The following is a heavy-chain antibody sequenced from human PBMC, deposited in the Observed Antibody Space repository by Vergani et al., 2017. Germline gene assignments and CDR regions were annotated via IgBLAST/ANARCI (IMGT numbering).Heavy chain of an antibody. CDR2: SRSKNDGGTA. J-gene: IGHJ4*02. CDR3: YTDYHDY. CDR1: GITFKNAW. V-gene: IGHV3-15*01. Sequence: EVQVVESGGGLIKPGGSLRLSCVVSGITFKNAWINWVRQAPGKGLEWIGRSRSKNDGGTADYAAPLKGRFNISRDVSKDSAFLLVNNLKTEDTAVYFCYTDYHDYWGQGTLLAVSS. D-gene: IGHD2-2*02.